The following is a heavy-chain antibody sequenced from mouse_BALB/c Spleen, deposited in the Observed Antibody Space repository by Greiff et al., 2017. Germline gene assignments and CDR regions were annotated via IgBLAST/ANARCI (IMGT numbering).Heavy chain of an antibody. CDR3: ARHYGPYYFDY. CDR1: GFAFSSYD. CDR2: ISSGGGST. J-gene: IGHJ2*01. D-gene: IGHD1-2*01. Sequence: EVKLVESGGGLVKPGGSLKLSCAASGFAFSSYDMSWVRQTPEKRLEWVAYISSGGGSTYYPDTVKGRFTISRDNAKNTLYLQMSSLKSEDTAMYYCARHYGPYYFDYWGQGTTLTVSS. V-gene: IGHV5-12-1*01.